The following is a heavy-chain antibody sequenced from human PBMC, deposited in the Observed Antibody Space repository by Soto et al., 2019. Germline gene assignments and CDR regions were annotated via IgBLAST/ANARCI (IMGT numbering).Heavy chain of an antibody. CDR3: ARDLYRETARYYYYYGMDV. D-gene: IGHD1-26*01. CDR2: IIPIFGTA. V-gene: IGHV1-69*13. J-gene: IGHJ6*02. CDR1: GGTFSSYA. Sequence: SVKVSCKASGGTFSSYAISWVRQAPGQGLEWMGGIIPIFGTANYAQKFQGRVTITADESTSTAYMELSSLRSEDTAVYYCARDLYRETARYYYYYGMDVWGQGTTVTASS.